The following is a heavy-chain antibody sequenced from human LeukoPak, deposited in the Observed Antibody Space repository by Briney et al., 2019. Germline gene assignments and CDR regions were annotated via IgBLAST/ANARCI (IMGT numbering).Heavy chain of an antibody. Sequence: SVEVSCKASGGTFSSYAISWVRQAPGQGLEWMGRIIPILGIANYAQKFQGRVTITADKSTSTAYMELSSLRSEDTAVYYCARDGVSSDYYYGMDVWGQGTTVTVSS. V-gene: IGHV1-69*04. CDR1: GGTFSSYA. D-gene: IGHD3-10*01. CDR2: IIPILGIA. CDR3: ARDGVSSDYYYGMDV. J-gene: IGHJ6*02.